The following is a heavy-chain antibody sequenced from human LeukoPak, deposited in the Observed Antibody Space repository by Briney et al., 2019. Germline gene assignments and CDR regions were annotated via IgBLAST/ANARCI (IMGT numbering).Heavy chain of an antibody. CDR1: GGSISSDSYY. CDR3: ASLAVAGLSEGY. Sequence: SETLSLTCTVSGGSISSDSYYWAWIRQPPGKGLEWIASIYYSGSTYYNPSLKSRVTISVDTSRNQFSLRLSSVTAADTAVYYCASLAVAGLSEGYWGQGTLVIVSS. D-gene: IGHD6-19*01. V-gene: IGHV4-39*01. J-gene: IGHJ4*02. CDR2: IYYSGST.